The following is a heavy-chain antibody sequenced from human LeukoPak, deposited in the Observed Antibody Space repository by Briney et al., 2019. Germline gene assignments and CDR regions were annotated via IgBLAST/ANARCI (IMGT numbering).Heavy chain of an antibody. D-gene: IGHD3-16*02. V-gene: IGHV3-30-3*01. CDR1: GFTFSSYA. J-gene: IGHJ4*02. Sequence: SGGSLRLSCAASGFTFSSYAMHWVRQAPGKGLEWVAVISYDGSNKYYADSVKGRFTISRDNSKNTLYLQMNSLRAEDTAVYYCARVGGEYDYVWGSYRYSYFDYWGQGTLVTVSS. CDR2: ISYDGSNK. CDR3: ARVGGEYDYVWGSYRYSYFDY.